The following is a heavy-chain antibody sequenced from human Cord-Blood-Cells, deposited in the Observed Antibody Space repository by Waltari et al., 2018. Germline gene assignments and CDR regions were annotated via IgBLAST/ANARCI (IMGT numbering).Heavy chain of an antibody. CDR1: GGSFSGYY. CDR3: ARGGGYSYGFDY. CDR2: INHSGST. Sequence: QVQLQQWGAGLLKPSETLSLTCAVYGGSFSGYYWSWIRQPPGKGLEGIGEINHSGSTNYNPSLKSRVTISVDTSKNQFSLKLSSVTAADTAVYYCARGGGYSYGFDYWGQGTLVTVSS. J-gene: IGHJ4*02. D-gene: IGHD5-18*01. V-gene: IGHV4-34*01.